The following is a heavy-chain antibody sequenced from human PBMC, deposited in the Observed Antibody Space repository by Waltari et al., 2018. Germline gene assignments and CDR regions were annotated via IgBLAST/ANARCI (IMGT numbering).Heavy chain of an antibody. CDR3: AKNMEARVYAPFLDY. D-gene: IGHD2-8*01. J-gene: IGHJ4*02. CDR1: GFPFSSYA. CDR2: ISGSGGST. V-gene: IGHV3-23*04. Sequence: EVQLVESGGGLVQPGGSLRLSCAASGFPFSSYAMSWVRQDPGKGLEWVSAISGSGGSTYYADSGKGRFTISRDNSKNTLYLQMNSLRAEDTAVYYCAKNMEARVYAPFLDYWGQGTLVTVSS.